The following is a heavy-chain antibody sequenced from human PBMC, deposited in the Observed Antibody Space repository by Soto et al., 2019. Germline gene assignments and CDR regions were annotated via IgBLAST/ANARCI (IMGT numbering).Heavy chain of an antibody. J-gene: IGHJ4*02. Sequence: RASVKVSCKASGGTFSSYAISWVRQAPGQGLEWMGGIIPIFGTANYAQKFQGRVTITADKSTSTAYMELSSLRSEDTAVYYCARILTYYYDSSGYNFDYWGQGTLVTVSS. D-gene: IGHD3-22*01. CDR2: IIPIFGTA. CDR1: GGTFSSYA. V-gene: IGHV1-69*06. CDR3: ARILTYYYDSSGYNFDY.